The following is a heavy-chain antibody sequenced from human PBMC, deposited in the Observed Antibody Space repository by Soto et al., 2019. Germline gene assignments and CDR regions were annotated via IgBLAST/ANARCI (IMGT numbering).Heavy chain of an antibody. D-gene: IGHD3-9*01. CDR3: AKDRVDYFFDF. V-gene: IGHV3-64*04. Sequence: GGSLRLSCSASGFTFSSYAMHWVRQAPGKGLEYVSAISSNGGSTYYADSVKGRFTISRDNSKNTLNLQMDSLRAEDTAVYYCAKDRVDYFFDFWGQGTLVTVYS. CDR1: GFTFSSYA. J-gene: IGHJ4*02. CDR2: ISSNGGST.